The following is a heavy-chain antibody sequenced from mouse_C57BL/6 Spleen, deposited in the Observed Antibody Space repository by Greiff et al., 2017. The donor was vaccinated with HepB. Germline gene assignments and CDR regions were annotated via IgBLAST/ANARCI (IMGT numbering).Heavy chain of an antibody. V-gene: IGHV3-5*01. J-gene: IGHJ1*03. CDR1: GISITTGNYR. Sequence: EVQVVESGPGLVKPSQTVFLTCTVTGISITTGNYRWSWIRQFPGNKLEWIGYIYYSGTITYNPSLTSRTTITRDTPKNQFFLEMNSLTAEDTATYYCARVYGSSYEGWYFDVWGTGTTVTVSS. CDR3: ARVYGSSYEGWYFDV. CDR2: IYYSGTI. D-gene: IGHD1-1*01.